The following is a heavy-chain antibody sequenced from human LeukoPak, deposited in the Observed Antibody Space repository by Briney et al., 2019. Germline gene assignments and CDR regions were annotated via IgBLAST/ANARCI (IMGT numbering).Heavy chain of an antibody. D-gene: IGHD3-3*01. V-gene: IGHV4-59*02. CDR2: FSYSGST. CDR1: GASVSSYY. CDR3: ARGHAVVTIFGVVARNWFDP. J-gene: IGHJ5*02. Sequence: SETLSLTCTVSGASVSSYYWSWIRQPPGKGPEWIGYFSYSGSTNYNPSLKSRVTISVDTSKNQFSLKLSSVTAADTAVYYCARGHAVVTIFGVVARNWFDPWGQGTLVTVSS.